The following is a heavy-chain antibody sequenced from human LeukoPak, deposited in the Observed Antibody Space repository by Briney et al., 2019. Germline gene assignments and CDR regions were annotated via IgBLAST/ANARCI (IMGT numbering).Heavy chain of an antibody. CDR1: GFTFSNAW. CDR2: IKSKTDGGTT. V-gene: IGHV3-15*01. D-gene: IGHD5-12*01. J-gene: IGHJ4*02. Sequence: GGSLGLSCAASGFTFSNAWMSWVRQAPGKGLEWVGRIKSKTDGGTTDYAAPVKGRFTISRDDSKNTLYLQMNSLKTEDTAVYYCTTVFSGYDYARDYWGQGTLVTVSS. CDR3: TTVFSGYDYARDY.